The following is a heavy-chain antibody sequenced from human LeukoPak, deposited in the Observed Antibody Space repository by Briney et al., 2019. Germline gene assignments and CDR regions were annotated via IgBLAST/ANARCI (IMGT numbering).Heavy chain of an antibody. CDR1: GYTFTSYY. Sequence: ASVKVSCKASGYTFTSYYMHWVRQAPGQGLEWMGIINPSGGSTSYAQKFQGRVTMTRDMSTSTVYMELSSLRSEDTAVYYCARVDQDIVLMVYATSTINWFDPWGQGTLVTVSS. D-gene: IGHD2-8*01. V-gene: IGHV1-46*01. J-gene: IGHJ5*02. CDR2: INPSGGST. CDR3: ARVDQDIVLMVYATSTINWFDP.